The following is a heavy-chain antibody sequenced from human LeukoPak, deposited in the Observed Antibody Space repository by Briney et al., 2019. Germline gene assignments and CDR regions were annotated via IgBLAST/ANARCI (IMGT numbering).Heavy chain of an antibody. J-gene: IGHJ4*02. CDR3: ARGSGSGWSWGTNYFDY. D-gene: IGHD6-19*01. V-gene: IGHV3-21*01. CDR1: GFTFSTYS. CDR2: ISSGSTYM. Sequence: AGGSLRLSCAASGFTFSTYSINWVRQAPGKGLEWVSSISSGSTYMYYADSVKGRFTISRDNAKNSLSLQMNSLRADDTAVYYCARGSGSGWSWGTNYFDYWGQGSLVTVSS.